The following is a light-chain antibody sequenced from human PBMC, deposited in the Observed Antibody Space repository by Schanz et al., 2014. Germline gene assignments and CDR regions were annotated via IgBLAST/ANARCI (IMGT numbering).Light chain of an antibody. Sequence: DIQMTQFPSSVSASVGDRVTITCRASQGIASWLAWYQQKPGKAPKLLIYDASSLQSGVPSRFSGSGSGTEFTLTITSLQPDDFATYYCQHETFGQGTKLEIK. CDR3: QHET. J-gene: IGKJ2*01. CDR2: DAS. CDR1: QGIASW. V-gene: IGKV1-12*01.